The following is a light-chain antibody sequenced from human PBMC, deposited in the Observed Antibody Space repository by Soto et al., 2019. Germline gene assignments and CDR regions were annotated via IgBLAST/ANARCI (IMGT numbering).Light chain of an antibody. J-gene: IGKJ5*01. CDR1: QDISNY. CDR2: DAS. Sequence: DIQMTQSPSSLSASVGDRVNITCQASQDISNYLNWYQQKPGKAPKLMIYDASNLETGVSSRFSGSGSETDFTFTISSLQPEDIATYYCQQYDNLLLTFGQGTRLEIK. V-gene: IGKV1-33*01. CDR3: QQYDNLLLT.